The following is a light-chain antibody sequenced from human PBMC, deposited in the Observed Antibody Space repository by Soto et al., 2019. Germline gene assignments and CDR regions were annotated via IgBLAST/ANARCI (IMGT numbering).Light chain of an antibody. J-gene: IGKJ1*01. Sequence: EIVLTQSPGTLSLSPGERATLSCRASQSVSSRYLAWYQQKIGQPPRLLIVEASSRATGIPDRFSGSGSGPDFTLTISSLEPEDFAVYYCQQYVRSPPSWTFGQGTKVEIK. CDR3: QQYVRSPPSWT. V-gene: IGKV3-20*01. CDR2: EAS. CDR1: QSVSSRY.